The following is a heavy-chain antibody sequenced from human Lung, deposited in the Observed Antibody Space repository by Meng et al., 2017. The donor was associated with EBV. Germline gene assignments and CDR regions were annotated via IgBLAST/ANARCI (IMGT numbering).Heavy chain of an antibody. J-gene: IGHJ4*02. V-gene: IGHV4-30-2*01. CDR3: ARAKWGHSYGSEALYFDH. D-gene: IGHD5-18*01. Sequence: QLQLRGSGSGLVKPSQTLSLTCAVSGGSISSGGYSWSWIRQPPGKGLEWIGYIYHSGSTYYNPSLKSRVIISVDRSNNQLSLELNSVSAADTAVYYCARAKWGHSYGSEALYFDHWGPGTLVTVSS. CDR1: GGSISSGGYS. CDR2: IYHSGST.